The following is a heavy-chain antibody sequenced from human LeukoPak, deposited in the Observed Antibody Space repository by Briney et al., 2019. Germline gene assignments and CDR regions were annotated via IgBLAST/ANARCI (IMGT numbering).Heavy chain of an antibody. CDR2: IIPIFGTA. J-gene: IGHJ4*02. CDR3: ARSSSSWYYYFDY. D-gene: IGHD6-13*01. CDR1: GGTFSSYA. Sequence: ASVKVSCKASGGTFSSYAISWVRQAPGQGLEWMGGIIPIFGTASYAQKFQGRVTITADESTSTAYMELSSLRSEDTAVYYCARSSSSWYYYFDYWGQGTLVTVSS. V-gene: IGHV1-69*13.